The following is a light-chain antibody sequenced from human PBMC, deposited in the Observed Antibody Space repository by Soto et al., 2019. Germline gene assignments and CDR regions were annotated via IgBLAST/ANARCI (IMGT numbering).Light chain of an antibody. CDR2: AAS. Sequence: DIQITQSPSSVSASVGDRVTITCRASQVISNWLVWYQQKPGKAPKLLIYAASSLQSGVPSRFSGSGSGTDFTLTINSLQPEDFATYYCQQADSFPTFGGGTKVEIK. CDR3: QQADSFPT. V-gene: IGKV1D-12*01. CDR1: QVISNW. J-gene: IGKJ4*01.